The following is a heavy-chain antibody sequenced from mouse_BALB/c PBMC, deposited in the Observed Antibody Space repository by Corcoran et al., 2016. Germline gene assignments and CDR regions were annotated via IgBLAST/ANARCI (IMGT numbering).Heavy chain of an antibody. D-gene: IGHD2-14*01. CDR2: INTYTGEP. CDR3: ARKGDYRYPFDC. V-gene: IGHV9-3-1*01. J-gene: IGHJ2*01. CDR1: GYIFTNYG. Sequence: QIQLVQSGPELKKPGETVKISCKASGYIFTNYGMNWVKQAPGKGLKWMGWINTYTGEPTYADDFKGRFAFSLETSASTAYLQINNLKNEDTVTYCGARKGDYRYPFDCWGQGTTLTVSS.